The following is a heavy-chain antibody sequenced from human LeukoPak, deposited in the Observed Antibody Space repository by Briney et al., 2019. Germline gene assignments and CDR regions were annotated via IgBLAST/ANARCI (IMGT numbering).Heavy chain of an antibody. V-gene: IGHV4-30-4*08. D-gene: IGHD3-10*01. CDR2: IYYSGST. Sequence: PSETLSLTCTVSGGSISSSSYYWSWIRQPPGKGLEWIGYIYYSGSTYYNPSLKSRVTISVDTSKNQFSLKLSSVTAADTAVYYCARDDHSGYFDYWGQGTLVTVSS. CDR1: GGSISSSSYY. J-gene: IGHJ4*02. CDR3: ARDDHSGYFDY.